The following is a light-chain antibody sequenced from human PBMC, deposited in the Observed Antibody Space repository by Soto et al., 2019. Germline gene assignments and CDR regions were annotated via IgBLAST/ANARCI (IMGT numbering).Light chain of an antibody. CDR1: SGSVSTSDY. J-gene: IGLJ2*01. V-gene: IGLV8-61*01. Sequence: QTVVTQEPSFSVSPGGTVTLTCGLSSGSVSTSDYPSWYQQTPGQAPRTLIYNTNTRSSGVPDRFSGSILGNKAALTITGAQADDESDYYCVLYMGSGISIFGGGTKLTVL. CDR2: NTN. CDR3: VLYMGSGISI.